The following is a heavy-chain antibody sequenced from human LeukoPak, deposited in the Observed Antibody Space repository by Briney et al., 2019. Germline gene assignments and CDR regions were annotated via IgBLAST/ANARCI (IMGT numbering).Heavy chain of an antibody. Sequence: PGRSLRLSCAASGFTLSTYGMHWVRQAPGKGLEWVAVISYDGSNKYYADSVKGRFTISRDNSKNTLYLQMNSLRAADTAVYYCAKEGGDTGLDAFDIWGQGTMVTVSS. J-gene: IGHJ3*02. CDR3: AKEGGDTGLDAFDI. CDR2: ISYDGSNK. CDR1: GFTLSTYG. D-gene: IGHD2-21*02. V-gene: IGHV3-30*18.